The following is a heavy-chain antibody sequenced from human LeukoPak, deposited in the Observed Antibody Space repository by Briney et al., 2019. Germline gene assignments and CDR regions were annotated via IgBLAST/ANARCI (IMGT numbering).Heavy chain of an antibody. CDR2: ISGSGGST. J-gene: IGHJ6*02. V-gene: IGHV3-23*01. D-gene: IGHD2-2*01. Sequence: GGSLRLSCAASGFTFSSYAMSWVRQAPGKGLEWVSGISGSGGSTYYADSVKGRFTISRDNSKNTLYLQMNSLRAEDTAVYYCARVPYPIVVVPAATDYYYYGMDVWGQGTTVTVSS. CDR1: GFTFSSYA. CDR3: ARVPYPIVVVPAATDYYYYGMDV.